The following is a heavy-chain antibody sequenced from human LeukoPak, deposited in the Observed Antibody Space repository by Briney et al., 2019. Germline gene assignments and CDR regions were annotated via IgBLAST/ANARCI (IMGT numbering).Heavy chain of an antibody. CDR2: ISGSGGST. D-gene: IGHD3-10*01. CDR1: GFTFSSYG. CDR3: AKSSGYITMVRGAGYYYYMDV. V-gene: IGHV3-23*01. Sequence: RTGGSLRLSCAASGFTFSSYGMSWVRQAPGKGLEWVSAISGSGGSTYYADSVKGRFTISRDNSKNTLYLQMNSLRAEDTAVYYCAKSSGYITMVRGAGYYYYMDVWGKGTTVTVSS. J-gene: IGHJ6*03.